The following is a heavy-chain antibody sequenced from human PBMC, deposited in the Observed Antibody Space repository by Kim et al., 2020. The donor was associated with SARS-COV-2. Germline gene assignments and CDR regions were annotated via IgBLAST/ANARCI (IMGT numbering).Heavy chain of an antibody. V-gene: IGHV4-39*01. CDR1: GGSISSSSYY. Sequence: SETLSLTCTVSGGSISSSSYYRGWIRQPPGKGLEWIGSIYYSGSTYYNPSLKSRVTISVDTSKNQFSLKLSSVTAADTAVYYCARQAARDNGNWFDPWGQGTLVTVSS. CDR2: IYYSGST. D-gene: IGHD6-6*01. J-gene: IGHJ5*02. CDR3: ARQAARDNGNWFDP.